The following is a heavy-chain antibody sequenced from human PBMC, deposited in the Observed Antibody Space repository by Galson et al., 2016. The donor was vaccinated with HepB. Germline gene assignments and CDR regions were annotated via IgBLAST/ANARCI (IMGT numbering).Heavy chain of an antibody. V-gene: IGHV3-74*01. J-gene: IGHJ2*01. CDR3: ARVSALWWERYWYFDL. CDR2: INGDGSST. Sequence: SLRLSCAASGFTSSSYWMNWFRQAPGKEMVWVSRINGDGSSTTYADSVKGRFTISRDNAKNTLYLQMNSLRADDTAVYYCARVSALWWERYWYFDLWGRGTLVTVSS. CDR1: GFTSSSYW. D-gene: IGHD1-26*01.